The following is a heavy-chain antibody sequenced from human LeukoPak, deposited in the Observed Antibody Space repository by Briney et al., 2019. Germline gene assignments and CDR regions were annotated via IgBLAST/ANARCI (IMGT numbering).Heavy chain of an antibody. CDR3: ARAETYYYDSSGYRIEYFQH. CDR1: GGTFSSYA. Sequence: GASVKVSCKASGGTFSSYAISWVRQAPGQGLEWMGRIVPILGIANYAQKFQGRVTITADRSTSTAYMELSSLRSEDTAVYYCARAETYYYDSSGYRIEYFQHWGQGTLVTVSS. D-gene: IGHD3-22*01. J-gene: IGHJ1*01. V-gene: IGHV1-69*04. CDR2: IVPILGIA.